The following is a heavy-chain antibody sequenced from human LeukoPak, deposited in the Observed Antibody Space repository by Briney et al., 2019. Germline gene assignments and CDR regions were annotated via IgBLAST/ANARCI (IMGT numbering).Heavy chain of an antibody. V-gene: IGHV3-21*01. D-gene: IGHD3-10*01. CDR3: ARDKFRGYFDY. CDR2: ISSSSSYI. CDR1: GFTFSSYS. Sequence: GGSLRLSCAASGFTFSSYSMNWVRQAPGKGLEWVSSISSSSSYIYYADSVKGRFTISRDTSKNTLYLQMNSLRAEDTAVYYCARDKFRGYFDYWGQGTLVTVSS. J-gene: IGHJ4*02.